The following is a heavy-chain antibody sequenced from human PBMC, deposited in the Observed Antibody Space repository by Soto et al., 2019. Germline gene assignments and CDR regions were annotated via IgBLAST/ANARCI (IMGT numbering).Heavy chain of an antibody. V-gene: IGHV4-31*03. CDR3: ARGVDIVATHRGYYFDY. D-gene: IGHD5-12*01. CDR2: IYYSGST. Sequence: QVQLQESGPGLVKPSQTLSLTCTVSGGSISSGGYYWSWIRQHPGKGLEWIGYIYYSGSTYYNPSLDSRVPISVDTSKNQFSLKLSSVTAADTAVYYCARGVDIVATHRGYYFDYWGQGTLVTVSS. CDR1: GGSISSGGYY. J-gene: IGHJ4*02.